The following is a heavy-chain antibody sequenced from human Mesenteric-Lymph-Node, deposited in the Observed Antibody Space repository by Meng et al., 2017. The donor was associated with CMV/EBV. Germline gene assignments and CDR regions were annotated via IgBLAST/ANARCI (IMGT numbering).Heavy chain of an antibody. D-gene: IGHD4/OR15-4a*01. J-gene: IGHJ4*02. CDR2: ISSSSYSI. Sequence: GGSLRLSCAASGFTFSTSNMNWVRRAPGKGLEWIAHISSSSYSIYYADSVKGRFTISRDNAKKSLYLQMISLSAEDTAVYYCARPPSLWDYGAYKPFNLWGRGTLVTVSS. CDR1: GFTFSTSN. V-gene: IGHV3-48*04. CDR3: ARPPSLWDYGAYKPFNL.